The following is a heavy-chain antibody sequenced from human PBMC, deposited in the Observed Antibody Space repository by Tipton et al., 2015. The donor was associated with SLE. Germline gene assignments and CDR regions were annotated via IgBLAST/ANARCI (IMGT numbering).Heavy chain of an antibody. D-gene: IGHD6-6*01. CDR3: ASTYSSSSAVYYYYYMDV. CDR1: GGSISTYY. CDR2: IYTTGTT. Sequence: TLSLTCTVSGGSISTYYWSWIRQPPGKGLEWIGRIYTTGTTNYNPSLKSRVTMSIDTSKNQFPLRLNSVTAADTAVYYCASTYSSSSAVYYYYYMDVWGKGTTVTVSS. V-gene: IGHV4-4*07. J-gene: IGHJ6*03.